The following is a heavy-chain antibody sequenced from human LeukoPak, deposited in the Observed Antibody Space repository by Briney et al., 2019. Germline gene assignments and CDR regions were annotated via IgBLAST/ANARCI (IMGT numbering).Heavy chain of an antibody. J-gene: IGHJ4*02. CDR2: ISYDGSNK. D-gene: IGHD1-14*01. CDR3: ARARSIDY. CDR1: GFTFSSYA. Sequence: PGRSLRLSYAASGFTFSSYAMHWVRQAPGKGLEWVAVISYDGSNKYYADSVKGRFTISRDNSKNTLYLQMNSLRAEDTAVYYCARARSIDYWGQGTLVTVSS. V-gene: IGHV3-30-3*01.